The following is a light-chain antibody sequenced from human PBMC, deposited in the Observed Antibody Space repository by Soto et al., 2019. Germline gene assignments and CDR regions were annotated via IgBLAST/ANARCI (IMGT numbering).Light chain of an antibody. CDR1: QSVSGN. V-gene: IGKV3D-15*01. CDR3: QQYNNWPPT. CDR2: GTS. J-gene: IGKJ1*01. Sequence: EIVMTQSPATLSLSPGERATLSCRASQSVSGNLAWYHQKPGQPPRLLIYGTSTRATGIPARFSGSGSGTDFTLTISSLQSEDFAVYYCQQYNNWPPTFGQGTKVEIK.